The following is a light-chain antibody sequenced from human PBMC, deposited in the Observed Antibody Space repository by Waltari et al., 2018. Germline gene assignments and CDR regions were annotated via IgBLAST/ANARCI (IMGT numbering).Light chain of an antibody. CDR3: SSYTSTSSYV. CDR1: SSDVGGYNF. CDR2: DVT. J-gene: IGLJ1*01. Sequence: QSALTQPASVSGSPGQSITISCTGTSSDVGGYNFVSWYQQHPGKAPKLIIYDVTERPSGVAHRFSGSKSGNTASLTISELQAEDEADYYCSSYTSTSSYVFGAETKVTVL. V-gene: IGLV2-14*01.